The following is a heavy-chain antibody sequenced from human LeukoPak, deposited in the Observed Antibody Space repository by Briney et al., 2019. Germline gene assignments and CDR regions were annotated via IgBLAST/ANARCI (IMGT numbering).Heavy chain of an antibody. J-gene: IGHJ3*02. Sequence: SVKVSCKASGYTFTGYYMHWVRQAPGQGLEWMGWINPNSGGTNYAQKFQGRVTMTRDTSISTAYMELSRLRSDDTAVYYCARSRWLQNPGGAFDIWGQGTMVTVSS. CDR3: ARSRWLQNPGGAFDI. D-gene: IGHD5-24*01. CDR2: INPNSGGT. CDR1: GYTFTGYY. V-gene: IGHV1-2*02.